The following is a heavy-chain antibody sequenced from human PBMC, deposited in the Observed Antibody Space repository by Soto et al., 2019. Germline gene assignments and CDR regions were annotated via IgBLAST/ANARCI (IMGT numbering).Heavy chain of an antibody. J-gene: IGHJ4*02. V-gene: IGHV1-2*04. Sequence: ASVKVSCKASGYTFTGYYMHWVRQAPGQGLEWMGWINPNSGGTNYAQKFQGWVTMTRDTSISTAYMELSRLRSDDTAVYYCARDKGGYDLLYYFDYWGQGTLVTVSS. D-gene: IGHD5-12*01. CDR2: INPNSGGT. CDR3: ARDKGGYDLLYYFDY. CDR1: GYTFTGYY.